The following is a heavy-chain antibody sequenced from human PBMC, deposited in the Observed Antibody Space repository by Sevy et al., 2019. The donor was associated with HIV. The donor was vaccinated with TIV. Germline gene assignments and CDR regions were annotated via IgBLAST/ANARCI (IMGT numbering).Heavy chain of an antibody. D-gene: IGHD1-26*01. Sequence: GGSLRLSCAASGFTFSSYAMHWVRQAPGKGLEWVGFIWHDGSQKYYADSVRGRFTFSRDNSKNTLFLQVSSLRAEDTAVYYCARGRVGATTSYYFDYWGQGTLLTVSS. CDR3: ARGRVGATTSYYFDY. V-gene: IGHV3-33*01. CDR1: GFTFSSYA. J-gene: IGHJ4*02. CDR2: IWHDGSQK.